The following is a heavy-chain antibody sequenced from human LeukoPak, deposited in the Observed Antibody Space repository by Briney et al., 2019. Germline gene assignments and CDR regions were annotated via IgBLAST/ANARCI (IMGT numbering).Heavy chain of an antibody. J-gene: IGHJ4*02. CDR1: GFTFSNYW. CDR2: INGDSSTT. Sequence: PGGSLRLSCAASGFTFSNYWMHWVRQAPGKGLVWVSRINGDSSTTAYADSVKGRFTISRDNAKNTAYLRINSLRAEDTAVYYCVRLKGGYWGQGTLVTVSS. V-gene: IGHV3-74*01. CDR3: VRLKGGY. D-gene: IGHD1-26*01.